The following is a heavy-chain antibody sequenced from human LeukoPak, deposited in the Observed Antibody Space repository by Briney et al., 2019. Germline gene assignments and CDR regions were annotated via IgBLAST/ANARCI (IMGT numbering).Heavy chain of an antibody. V-gene: IGHV4-34*01. CDR2: INHSGST. CDR3: ARRYGNFDY. J-gene: IGHJ4*02. CDR1: GGSFSGYY. D-gene: IGHD4-17*01. Sequence: SETLSLTCAVYGGSFSGYYWSWIRQPPGKGLEWIGEINHSGSTNYNPSLKSRVTISVDTSKNQFSLKLSSVTAADTAVYYCARRYGNFDYWGQGTLVTVSS.